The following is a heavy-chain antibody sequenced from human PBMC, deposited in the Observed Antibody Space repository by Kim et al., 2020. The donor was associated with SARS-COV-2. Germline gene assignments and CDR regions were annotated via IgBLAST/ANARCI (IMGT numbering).Heavy chain of an antibody. J-gene: IGHJ6*02. V-gene: IGHV4-59*01. CDR2: IYYSGST. Sequence: SETLSLTCTVSGGSISSYYWSWIRQPPGKGLEWIGYIYYSGSTNYNPSLKSRVTISVDTSKNQFSLKLSSVTAADTAVYYCARQGIDTAMVNYYYGMDVWGQGTTVTVSS. CDR1: GGSISSYY. D-gene: IGHD5-18*01. CDR3: ARQGIDTAMVNYYYGMDV.